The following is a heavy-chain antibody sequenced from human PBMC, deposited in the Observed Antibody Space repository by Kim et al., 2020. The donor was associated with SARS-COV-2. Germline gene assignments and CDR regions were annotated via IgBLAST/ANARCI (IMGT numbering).Heavy chain of an antibody. V-gene: IGHV3-9*01. CDR1: GFTFDDYA. Sequence: GGSLRLSCAASGFTFDDYAMHWVRQAPGKGLEWVSGISWNSGSIGYADSVKGRFTISRDNAKNSLYLQMNSLRAEDTALYYCAKVTSYGSWSYLGYFDP. J-gene: IGHJ2*01. CDR3: AKVTSYGSWSYLGYFDP. CDR2: ISWNSGSI. D-gene: IGHD3-10*01.